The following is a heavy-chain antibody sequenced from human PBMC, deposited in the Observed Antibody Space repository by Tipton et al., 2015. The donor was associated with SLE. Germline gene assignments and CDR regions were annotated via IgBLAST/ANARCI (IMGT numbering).Heavy chain of an antibody. J-gene: IGHJ4*02. V-gene: IGHV4-61*02. D-gene: IGHD6-19*01. CDR2: IYTSGST. Sequence: TLSLTCTVSGGSISSGSYYWSWIRQPAGKGLEWIGRIYTSGSTNYNPSLKSRVTISVDTSKNQFSLKLSSVTAADTAVYYCARHGLVAGSEGLDYWGQGTLVTVSS. CDR3: ARHGLVAGSEGLDY. CDR1: GGSISSGSYY.